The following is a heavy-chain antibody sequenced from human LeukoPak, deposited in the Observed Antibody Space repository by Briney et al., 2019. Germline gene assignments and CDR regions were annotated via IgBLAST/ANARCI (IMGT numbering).Heavy chain of an antibody. CDR3: ARDYVVVSSFDI. J-gene: IGHJ3*02. CDR1: GFTFSSYS. CDR2: ISSSSSYI. D-gene: IGHD2-2*01. Sequence: KPGGPLRLSCAASGFTFSSYSMNWVRQAPGKGLEWVSSISSSSSYIYYADSVKGRFTISRDNAKNSLYLQMNSLRAEDTAVYYCARDYVVVSSFDIWGQGTMVTVSS. V-gene: IGHV3-21*01.